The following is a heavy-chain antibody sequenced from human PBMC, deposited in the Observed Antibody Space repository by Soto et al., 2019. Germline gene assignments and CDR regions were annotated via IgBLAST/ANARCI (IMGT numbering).Heavy chain of an antibody. J-gene: IGHJ3*02. CDR2: IYYSGST. CDR1: GGSISSGGYY. Sequence: QVQLQESGPGLVKPSQTLSLTCTVSGGSISSGGYYWSWIRQHPGKGLEWIGYIYYSGSTYYNPSLKSRVTISVDTAKNQFSLKLRSVTDADTAVYYCARDQYYYDSSGYYPGAFDIWGQGTMVTVSA. CDR3: ARDQYYYDSSGYYPGAFDI. D-gene: IGHD3-22*01. V-gene: IGHV4-31*03.